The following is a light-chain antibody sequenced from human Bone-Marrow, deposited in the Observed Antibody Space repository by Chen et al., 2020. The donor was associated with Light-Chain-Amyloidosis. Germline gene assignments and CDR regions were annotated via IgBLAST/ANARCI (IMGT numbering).Light chain of an antibody. V-gene: IGLV3-21*02. Sequence: SYVLTQPSSVSVAPGQTATIACGGNNIGSTSVHWYQQTPGQASLLVVYDDSDRPSGIPERLSGSNSGNTATLTISRVEAGDEADYYCQVCDRSSDRPVFGGGTKLTVL. CDR2: DDS. CDR3: QVCDRSSDRPV. J-gene: IGLJ3*02. CDR1: NIGSTS.